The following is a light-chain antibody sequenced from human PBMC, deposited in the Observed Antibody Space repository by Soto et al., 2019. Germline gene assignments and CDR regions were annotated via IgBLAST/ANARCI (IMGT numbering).Light chain of an antibody. V-gene: IGLV2-14*01. CDR1: SSDIGVYDF. CDR2: DVT. CDR3: CSYTTSTTRV. Sequence: QSALTQPASVSGSPGQSITISCTGTSSDIGVYDFVSWYQQHPGRAPKLLIYDVTNRPSGISDRFSGSKSGHTASLTISGLQPEDEADYYCCSYTTSTTRVFGGGTKLTVL. J-gene: IGLJ3*02.